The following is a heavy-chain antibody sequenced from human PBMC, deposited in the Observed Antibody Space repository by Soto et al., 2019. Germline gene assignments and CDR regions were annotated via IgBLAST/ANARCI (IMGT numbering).Heavy chain of an antibody. J-gene: IGHJ5*02. V-gene: IGHV3-53*01. Sequence: PGGSLRLSCAASGFTVSSNYMSWVRQAPGKGLAWVSVIYSGGSTYYADSVKGRFTISRDNSKNTLYLQMNSLRAEDTAVYYCARSRYCGGDCFPSGLNWFDPWGQGTLVTVSS. D-gene: IGHD2-21*02. CDR2: IYSGGST. CDR1: GFTVSSNY. CDR3: ARSRYCGGDCFPSGLNWFDP.